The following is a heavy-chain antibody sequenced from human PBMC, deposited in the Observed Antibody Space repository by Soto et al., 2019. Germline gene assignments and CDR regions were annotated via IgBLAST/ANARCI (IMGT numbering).Heavy chain of an antibody. CDR1: SESLSGYY. CDR2: IDGSGNT. Sequence: QVQLQQWGAGLLKPSETLSLTCAVNSESLSGYYWSWIRQSPGKGLEWIGEIDGSGNTYYRPSLRSRVAMSVDTSQYHFSLNLNSVSAADTAAYYCVGARVRLVGFDYWGQGTLVTVSS. V-gene: IGHV4-34*01. J-gene: IGHJ4*02. CDR3: VGARVRLVGFDY. D-gene: IGHD1-26*01.